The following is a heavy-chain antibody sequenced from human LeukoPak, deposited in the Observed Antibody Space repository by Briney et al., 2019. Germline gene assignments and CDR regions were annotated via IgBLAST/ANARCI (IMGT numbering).Heavy chain of an antibody. J-gene: IGHJ4*02. CDR2: INHSGST. V-gene: IGHV4-34*01. CDR1: GGSFSGYY. Sequence: SETLSLTCVVYGGSFSGYYWSWIRQPPGKGLEWIGEINHSGSTNYNPSLKSRVTISLDTSKNQFSLKLSSVTAADTAVYYCARGLGGYWGREPWSPSPQ. CDR3: ARGLGGY.